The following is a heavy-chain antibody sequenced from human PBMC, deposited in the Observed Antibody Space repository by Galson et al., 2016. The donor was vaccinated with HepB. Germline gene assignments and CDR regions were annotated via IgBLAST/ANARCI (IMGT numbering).Heavy chain of an antibody. D-gene: IGHD5-18*01. J-gene: IGHJ6*02. Sequence: SLRLSCATSTFTFSDYSMSWIRQAPGKWLEWVSYISAGGGNIFYADSVKGRFTISRDNARKSLHLQMNSLTVEDTAIYYCARDPATAHYYYYGMDVWGQGTTVTFSS. CDR3: ARDPATAHYYYYGMDV. CDR2: ISAGGGNI. V-gene: IGHV3-11*04. CDR1: TFTFSDYS.